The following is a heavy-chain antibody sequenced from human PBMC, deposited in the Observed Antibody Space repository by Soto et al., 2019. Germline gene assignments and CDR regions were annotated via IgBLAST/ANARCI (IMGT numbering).Heavy chain of an antibody. J-gene: IGHJ5*02. CDR2: IIPILGIA. CDR1: GGTFSSYT. D-gene: IGHD3-22*01. CDR3: ATYGYYDSSGSSRFDP. V-gene: IGHV1-69*02. Sequence: SVKVSCKXSGGTFSSYTISWVRQAPGQGLEWMGRIIPILGIANYAQKFQGRVTITADKSTSTAYMELSSLRSEDTAVYYCATYGYYDSSGSSRFDPWGQGTLVTVSS.